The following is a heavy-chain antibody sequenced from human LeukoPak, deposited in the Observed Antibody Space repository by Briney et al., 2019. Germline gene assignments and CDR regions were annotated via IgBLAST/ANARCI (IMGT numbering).Heavy chain of an antibody. J-gene: IGHJ6*03. V-gene: IGHV4-59*11. CDR1: GGSLSSHY. CDR3: ARAVVVVVPAAKTKSGYYYYMDV. CDR2: IYYSGST. Sequence: SETLSLTCTVSGGSLSSHYWSWIRQPPGKGLEWIGYIYYSGSTNYNPSLKSRVTISVDTSKNQFSLKLSSVTAADTAVYYCARAVVVVVPAAKTKSGYYYYMDVWGKGTTVTVSS. D-gene: IGHD2-2*01.